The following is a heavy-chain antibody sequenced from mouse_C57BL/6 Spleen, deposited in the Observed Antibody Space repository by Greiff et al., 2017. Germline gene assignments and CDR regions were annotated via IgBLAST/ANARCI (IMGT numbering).Heavy chain of an antibody. V-gene: IGHV7-3*01. CDR3: ARYGRVGLGDY. D-gene: IGHD4-1*01. CDR1: GFTFTDYY. J-gene: IGHJ2*01. Sequence: EVMLVESGGGLVQPGGSLSLSCAASGFTFTDYYMSWVRQPPGKALEWLGFIRNKANGYTTEYSASVKGRFTISRDNSQSILYLQMNALRAEDSATYYCARYGRVGLGDYWGQGTTLTVSS. CDR2: IRNKANGYTT.